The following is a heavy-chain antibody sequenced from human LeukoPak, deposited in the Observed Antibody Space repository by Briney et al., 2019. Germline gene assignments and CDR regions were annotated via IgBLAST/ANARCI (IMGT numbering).Heavy chain of an antibody. D-gene: IGHD6-13*01. CDR2: TNPNSGGT. Sequence: ASVKVSCKASGYTFTGYYMHWVRQAPGQGLEWMGRTNPNSGGTNYAQKFQGRVTMTRDTSISTAYMELSRLRSDDTAVYYCASSRIAAARQGFDYWGQGTLVTVSS. CDR3: ASSRIAAARQGFDY. J-gene: IGHJ4*02. CDR1: GYTFTGYY. V-gene: IGHV1-2*06.